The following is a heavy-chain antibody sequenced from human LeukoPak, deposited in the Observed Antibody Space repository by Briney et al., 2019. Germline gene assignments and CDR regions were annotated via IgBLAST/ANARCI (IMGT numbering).Heavy chain of an antibody. CDR2: ISWNSGSI. V-gene: IGHV3-9*01. CDR3: ATLDV. CDR1: GFTFDDYA. Sequence: SLRLSCAASGFTFDDYAMHWVRQAPGKGLEWVSGISWNSGSIGYADSVKGRFTISRDNAKNSLYLQMNSLRAEDTALYYCATLDVWCQGTTVTVSS. J-gene: IGHJ6*02.